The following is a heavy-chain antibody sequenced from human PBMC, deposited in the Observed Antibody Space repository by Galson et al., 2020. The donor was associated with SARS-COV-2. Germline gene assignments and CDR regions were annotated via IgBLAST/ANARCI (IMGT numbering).Heavy chain of an antibody. V-gene: IGHV3-73*01. Sequence: GESLKISCAASEFTFSDTAMYWVRQASGKGLEWVGRIRSKSNNYATAYAASVKGRFTISRDDSQSTAYLQMNSLKIEDTAVYYCTRVPPYRNSFWDAFDIWGQGTMVTVSS. CDR1: EFTFSDTA. CDR3: TRVPPYRNSFWDAFDI. J-gene: IGHJ3*02. D-gene: IGHD6-6*01. CDR2: IRSKSNNYAT.